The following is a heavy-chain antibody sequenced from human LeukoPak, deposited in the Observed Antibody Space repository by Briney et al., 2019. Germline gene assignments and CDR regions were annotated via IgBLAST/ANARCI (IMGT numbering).Heavy chain of an antibody. CDR3: ARDVSRGCMDY. J-gene: IGHJ4*01. V-gene: IGHV1-18*01. D-gene: IGHD6-25*01. Sequence: ASVKVSCKASGYSFSDYGVTWVRQAPGQGLEWMGWISVSSGTTTYAENFQGRVTLTTDASTTTAYMEVTSLTSDDTAVYYCARDVSRGCMDYWGHGTLVTVAS. CDR1: GYSFSDYG. CDR2: ISVSSGTT.